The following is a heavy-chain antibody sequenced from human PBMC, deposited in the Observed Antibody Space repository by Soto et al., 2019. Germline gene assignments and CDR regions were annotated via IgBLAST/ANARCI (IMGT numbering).Heavy chain of an antibody. J-gene: IGHJ6*02. CDR3: ATKARVTNYLYYGMDV. V-gene: IGHV3-30*03. Sequence: QVQLVESGGGVVQPGASLRLSCKVSGLTFNTSGMHWVRQAPGKGLEWMAVISYDGATQYYGDTVKGRFTISRDNSKNTLFLHMGRLRAEDTAMYYCATKARVTNYLYYGMDVWGLGTTVTVSS. CDR1: GLTFNTSG. D-gene: IGHD2-21*02. CDR2: ISYDGATQ.